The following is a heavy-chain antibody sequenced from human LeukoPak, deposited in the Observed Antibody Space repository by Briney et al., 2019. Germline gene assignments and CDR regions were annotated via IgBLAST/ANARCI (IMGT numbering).Heavy chain of an antibody. CDR1: GYTFTSYA. V-gene: IGHV3-30-3*01. D-gene: IGHD3-22*01. CDR2: ISYDGSNK. J-gene: IGHJ6*02. Sequence: SCKASGYTFTSYAMHWVRQAPGKGLEWVAVISYDGSNKYYADSVKGRFTISRDNSKNTLYLQMNSLRAEDTAVYYCARDPSYYYDSSGYYYYYYGMDVWGQGTTVTVSS. CDR3: ARDPSYYYDSSGYYYYYYGMDV.